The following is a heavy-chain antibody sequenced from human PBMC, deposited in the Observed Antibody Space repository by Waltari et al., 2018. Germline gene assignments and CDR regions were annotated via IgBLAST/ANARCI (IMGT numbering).Heavy chain of an antibody. V-gene: IGHV1-2*02. D-gene: IGHD2-8*01. J-gene: IGHJ6*02. Sequence: QVQLVQSGAEVKKPGASVKVSCKASGYTFTGYYMHWVRQAPGQGLEWMGWINPNSGGTNYAQKCQGRVTMTRDTSISTAYMELSRLRADDTAVYYCARDKDIVLMVYARRGMDVWGQGTTVTVSS. CDR3: ARDKDIVLMVYARRGMDV. CDR1: GYTFTGYY. CDR2: INPNSGGT.